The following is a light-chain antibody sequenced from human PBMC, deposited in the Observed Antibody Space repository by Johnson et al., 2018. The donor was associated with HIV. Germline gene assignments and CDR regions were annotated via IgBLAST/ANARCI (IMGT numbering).Light chain of an antibody. CDR1: SSNIGNNY. Sequence: QSVLTQPPSVSAAPGQKVTISCSGSSSNIGNNYVSWYQQLPGTAPKLVIYDNNKRPSGIPDQFSGSKSGTSATLGITGLQTGDEAVNYCGTWDSSLRTGFFGNGTKVTVL. J-gene: IGLJ1*01. V-gene: IGLV1-51*01. CDR3: GTWDSSLRTGF. CDR2: DNN.